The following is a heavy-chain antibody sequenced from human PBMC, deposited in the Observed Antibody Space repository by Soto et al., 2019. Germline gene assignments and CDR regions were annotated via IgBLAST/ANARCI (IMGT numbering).Heavy chain of an antibody. CDR1: GGTFSSYA. CDR3: ASGHSSSWPNWFDP. D-gene: IGHD6-13*01. Sequence: ASVKVSCKASGGTFSSYAISWGRQAPGQGLEWMGGIIPIFGTANYAQKFQGRVTITADKSTRTAYMELSSLRSESTAVYYCASGHSSSWPNWFDPWGQGTLVTVSS. CDR2: IIPIFGTA. J-gene: IGHJ5*02. V-gene: IGHV1-69*06.